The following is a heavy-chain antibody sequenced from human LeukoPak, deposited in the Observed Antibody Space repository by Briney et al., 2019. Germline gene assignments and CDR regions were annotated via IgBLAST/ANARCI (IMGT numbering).Heavy chain of an antibody. J-gene: IGHJ4*02. Sequence: PSETLSLTCTVSGGSISSSSYYWGWIRQPPGKGLEWIGSIYYSGSTYYNPSLKSRVTISVDTSKNQFSLKLSSVTAADTAVYYCARSRFLEWLSPFDYWGQGTLVTVSS. V-gene: IGHV4-39*07. D-gene: IGHD3-3*01. CDR1: GGSISSSSYY. CDR2: IYYSGST. CDR3: ARSRFLEWLSPFDY.